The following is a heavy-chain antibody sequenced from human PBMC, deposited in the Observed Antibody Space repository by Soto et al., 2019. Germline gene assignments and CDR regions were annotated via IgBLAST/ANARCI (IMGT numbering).Heavy chain of an antibody. CDR3: ARGYCSSTSCQYYFDF. J-gene: IGHJ4*02. D-gene: IGHD2-2*01. CDR2: INGGNGDT. CDR1: GYTFTGYA. V-gene: IGHV1-3*01. Sequence: ASVKVSCKASGYTFTGYAIHWVRQAPGERHEWMGWINGGNGDTKYSQKFQGRVTITRDTSASTAYMELTSLGSEDTAVYHCARGYCSSTSCQYYFDFWGQGTLVTVYS.